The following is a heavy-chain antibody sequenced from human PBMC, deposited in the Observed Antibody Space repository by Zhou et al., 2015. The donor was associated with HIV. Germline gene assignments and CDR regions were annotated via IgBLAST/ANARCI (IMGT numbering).Heavy chain of an antibody. D-gene: IGHD3-10*01. V-gene: IGHV1-69*01. Sequence: QVQLVQSGAEVKKPGSSVKVSCKASGGTFSSYAISWVRQAPGQGLEWMGGIIPIFGTANYAQKFQGRVTITADESTSTAYMELSSLRSEDTAVYYCAREWTRTGDRAGAFDIWGQGTMVTVSS. CDR2: IIPIFGTA. CDR1: GGTFSSYA. CDR3: AREWTRTGDRAGAFDI. J-gene: IGHJ3*02.